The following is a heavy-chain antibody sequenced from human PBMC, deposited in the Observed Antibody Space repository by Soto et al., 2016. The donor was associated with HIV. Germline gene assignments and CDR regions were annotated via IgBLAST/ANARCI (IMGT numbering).Heavy chain of an antibody. D-gene: IGHD3-10*01. V-gene: IGHV1-18*01. Sequence: QVQLVQSGVEVKKPGASVKVSCKASGYTFTSYGISWVRQASGQGLEWMGRISAYNGNTNYAQNLQGRVIMTTDTSTSTAYMELRSLRSDDTAVYYCARDLGQYATGSLLFDYWGQGTLVTVSS. CDR1: GYTFTSYG. J-gene: IGHJ4*02. CDR3: ARDLGQYATGSLLFDY. CDR2: ISAYNGNT.